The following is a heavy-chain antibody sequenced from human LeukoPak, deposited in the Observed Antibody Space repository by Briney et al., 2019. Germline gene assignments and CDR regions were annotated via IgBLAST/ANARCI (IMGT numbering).Heavy chain of an antibody. J-gene: IGHJ4*02. Sequence: PGGSLRLSCATSGFTISSFTMNWVRQAPGKGLEWVSTISDGSRDTHYAGSVKGRFTISRDDSQNIVYLQMDSLRAEDTALYYCTTRLRNHFDYWGQGTQVTVSS. V-gene: IGHV3-23*01. CDR2: ISDGSRDT. CDR1: GFTISSFT. D-gene: IGHD5-12*01. CDR3: TTRLRNHFDY.